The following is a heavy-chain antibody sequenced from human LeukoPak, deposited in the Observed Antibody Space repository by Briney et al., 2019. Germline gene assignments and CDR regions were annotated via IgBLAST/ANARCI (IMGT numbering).Heavy chain of an antibody. CDR3: ARRNEKTAFFFDS. CDR1: GFTVSSNY. CDR2: IKEDGSEK. Sequence: PGGSLRLSCAASGFTVSSNYMSWVRQAPGRGPEWVANIKEDGSEKYYVDSVKGRFTISRDNAENSLYLQMNSLRVEDTAVYYCARRNEKTAFFFDSWGPGTLVTVSS. V-gene: IGHV3-7*01. D-gene: IGHD2/OR15-2a*01. J-gene: IGHJ4*02.